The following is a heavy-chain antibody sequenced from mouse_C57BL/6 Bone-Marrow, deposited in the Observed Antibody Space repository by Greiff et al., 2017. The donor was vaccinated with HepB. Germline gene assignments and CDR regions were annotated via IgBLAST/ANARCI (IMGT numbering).Heavy chain of an antibody. D-gene: IGHD1-1*01. CDR3: ARHEGNYYGSSYGGFAY. J-gene: IGHJ3*01. CDR1: GFTFSDYG. V-gene: IGHV5-15*01. Sequence: EVHLVESGGGLVQPGGSLKLSCAASGFTFSDYGMAWVRQAPRKGPEWVAFISNLAYSIYYADTVTGRFTISRENAKNTLYLEMSSLRSEDTAMYYCARHEGNYYGSSYGGFAYWGQGTLVTVSA. CDR2: ISNLAYSI.